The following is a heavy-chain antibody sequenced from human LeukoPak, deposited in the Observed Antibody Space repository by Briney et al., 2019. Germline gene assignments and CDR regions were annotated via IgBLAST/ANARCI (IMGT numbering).Heavy chain of an antibody. V-gene: IGHV1-69*13. CDR1: GGTFSSYA. CDR3: ARDVGDYDFWSGSISDGYRLDY. J-gene: IGHJ4*02. Sequence: ASVKVSCKASGGTFSSYAISWVRQAPGQGLEWMGGIIPIFGTANYAQKFQGRVTITADESTSTAYMELGSLRSEDTAVYYCARDVGDYDFWSGSISDGYRLDYWGQGTLVTVSS. D-gene: IGHD3-3*01. CDR2: IIPIFGTA.